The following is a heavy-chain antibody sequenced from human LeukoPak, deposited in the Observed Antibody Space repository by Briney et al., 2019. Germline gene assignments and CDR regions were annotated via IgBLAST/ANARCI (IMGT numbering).Heavy chain of an antibody. CDR1: DVSISTESYY. V-gene: IGHV4-31*11. J-gene: IGHJ5*02. CDR3: ARRGTGRWFDP. D-gene: IGHD3-10*01. Sequence: SETLSLTCAVSDVSISTESYYWGWVRQPPGKGLEWIGYIYYSGSTYYNPSLKSRVTISVDTSKNQFSLMLNSVTAADTAMYYCARRGTGRWFDPWGQGTLVTVSS. CDR2: IYYSGST.